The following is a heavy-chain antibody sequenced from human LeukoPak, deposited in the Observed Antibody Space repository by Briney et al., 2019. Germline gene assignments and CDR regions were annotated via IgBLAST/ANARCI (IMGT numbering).Heavy chain of an antibody. CDR3: ARDYYGSGSYYKWFDP. CDR1: GGSISSYY. V-gene: IGHV4-4*07. Sequence: KPSETLSLTCTVSGGSISSYYWSWIRQPAGKGLEWIGRIYTSGSTNYNPSLKSRVTMSVDTSKNQFSLKLSSVTAADTAVYYCARDYYGSGSYYKWFDPWGQGTLVTVSS. CDR2: IYTSGST. J-gene: IGHJ5*02. D-gene: IGHD3-10*01.